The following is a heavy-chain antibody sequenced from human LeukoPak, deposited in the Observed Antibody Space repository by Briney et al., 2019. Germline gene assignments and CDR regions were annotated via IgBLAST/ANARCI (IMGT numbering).Heavy chain of an antibody. V-gene: IGHV4-34*01. J-gene: IGHJ6*03. CDR2: INHSGST. Sequence: SETLSLTCAVYGGSFSGYYWSWIRQPPGKGLEWIGEINHSGSTNYNPSLKSRVTISVDTSKNQFSLKLSSVTAADTAVYYCARRRVGATFYYYYYMDVWGKGTTVTVSS. CDR1: GGSFSGYY. CDR3: ARRRVGATFYYYYYMDV. D-gene: IGHD1-26*01.